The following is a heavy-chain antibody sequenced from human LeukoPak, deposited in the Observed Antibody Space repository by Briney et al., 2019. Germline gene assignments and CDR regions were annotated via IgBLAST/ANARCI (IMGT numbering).Heavy chain of an antibody. D-gene: IGHD2-15*01. Sequence: PSETLSLTCTVSGGSISSTSYYWGWIRQPPGKGLEWIGSIYYSGSTYYSPSLKSRVTISVDTSKSQFSLNLSSVTAADTAVYYCARRDLVAAPFVFGLAFDIWGQGTMVTVSS. CDR2: IYYSGST. J-gene: IGHJ3*02. CDR1: GGSISSTSYY. V-gene: IGHV4-39*01. CDR3: ARRDLVAAPFVFGLAFDI.